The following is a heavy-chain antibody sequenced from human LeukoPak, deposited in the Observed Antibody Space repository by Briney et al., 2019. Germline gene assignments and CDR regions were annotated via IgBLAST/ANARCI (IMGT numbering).Heavy chain of an antibody. J-gene: IGHJ4*02. CDR3: AREGGEGNFDY. D-gene: IGHD2-15*01. Sequence: SETLSLTCTVSGDSFSSYYRSSIPQPPGKGLEWIVYIYYSRSTNPNPALKSRVTISVDTSNNQFSLRLNSVTAADTAVYYCAREGGEGNFDYWGQGTLVTVSS. CDR2: IYYSRST. CDR1: GDSFSSYY. V-gene: IGHV4-59*01.